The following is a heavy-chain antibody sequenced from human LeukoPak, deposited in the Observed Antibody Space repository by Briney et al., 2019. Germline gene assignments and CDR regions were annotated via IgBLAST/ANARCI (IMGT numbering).Heavy chain of an antibody. CDR3: ARDVCSGGSCYSGY. J-gene: IGHJ4*02. Sequence: SETLSLTCTVSGGSISSYYWSWIRQPPGKGLEWIGYIYYSGSTKYSPSLKSRVTISVDTSKNQSSLELSSVTAADAAVYYCARDVCSGGSCYSGYWGQGTLVTVSS. CDR2: IYYSGST. D-gene: IGHD2-15*01. CDR1: GGSISSYY. V-gene: IGHV4-59*01.